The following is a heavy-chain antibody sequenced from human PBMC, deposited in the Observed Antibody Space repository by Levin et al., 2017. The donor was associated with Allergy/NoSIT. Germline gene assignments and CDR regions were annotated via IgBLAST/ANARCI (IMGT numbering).Heavy chain of an antibody. V-gene: IGHV1-24*01. J-gene: IGHJ4*02. Sequence: GASVKVSCKVSGYMLSESSMHWVRQAPGKGLEWMGGFNPEDGERIFSQKFQGRVTLTEDSDTSYMELRSLRSEATAVYFCARVGLTILGMGPYDYWGQGTLVTVSS. D-gene: IGHD3-3*01. CDR3: ARVGLTILGMGPYDY. CDR2: FNPEDGER. CDR1: GYMLSESS.